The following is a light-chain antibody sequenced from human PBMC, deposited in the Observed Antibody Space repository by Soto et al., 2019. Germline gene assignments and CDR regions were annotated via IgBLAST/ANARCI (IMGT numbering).Light chain of an antibody. CDR3: QQYSNWPPDT. CDR1: QSVSSN. J-gene: IGKJ2*01. V-gene: IGKV3-15*01. CDR2: GAS. Sequence: EIVMTQSPGTLSVSPGERVTLSCRASQSVSSNLAWYQQRPGQAPRLLIYGASTRATGIPARFSGSGSGTEFTLTISGLQYEDFAVYYCQQYSNWPPDTFGQGTKLEIK.